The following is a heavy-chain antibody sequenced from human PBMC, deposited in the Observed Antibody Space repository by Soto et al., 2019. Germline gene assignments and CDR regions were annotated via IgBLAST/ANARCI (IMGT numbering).Heavy chain of an antibody. CDR1: GYTFTSYY. J-gene: IGHJ5*02. Sequence: GASVKVSCKASGYTFTSYYMHWVRQAPGQGLEWMGIINPSGGSTSYAQKFQGRVTMTRDASTSTVYMELSSLRSEDTAVYYCARRAGRWWFDPWGQGTLVTVSS. V-gene: IGHV1-46*01. D-gene: IGHD6-13*01. CDR3: ARRAGRWWFDP. CDR2: INPSGGST.